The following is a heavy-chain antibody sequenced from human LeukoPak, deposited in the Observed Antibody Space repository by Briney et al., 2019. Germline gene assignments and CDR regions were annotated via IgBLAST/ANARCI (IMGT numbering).Heavy chain of an antibody. Sequence: ASVKVSCKVSGYTLTELSMHWVRQAPGKGLEWMGGFDPEDGETIYAQKFQGRVTMTEDTSTDTAYMELSSLRSEDTAVYYCARVSRQLVRNVPLFDYWGQGTLVTVSS. V-gene: IGHV1-24*01. CDR2: FDPEDGET. J-gene: IGHJ4*02. CDR3: ARVSRQLVRNVPLFDY. D-gene: IGHD6-6*01. CDR1: GYTLTELS.